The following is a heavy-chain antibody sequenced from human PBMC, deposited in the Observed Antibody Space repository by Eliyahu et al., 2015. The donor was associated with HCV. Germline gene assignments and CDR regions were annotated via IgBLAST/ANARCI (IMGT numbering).Heavy chain of an antibody. Sequence: QVQLQESGPGLVKPSETLSLTCTVSGGSITTYYWGWIRQPPGKGLEWXGYIHYRGSTNYNPXXXSRVTISVDTSKNQFSLNLTSVTAADTAVYYCASGGGGIAVAGTGGWFDPWGQGTLVTVSS. CDR1: GGSITTYY. J-gene: IGHJ5*02. CDR3: ASGGGGIAVAGTGGWFDP. CDR2: IHYRGST. D-gene: IGHD6-19*01. V-gene: IGHV4-59*01.